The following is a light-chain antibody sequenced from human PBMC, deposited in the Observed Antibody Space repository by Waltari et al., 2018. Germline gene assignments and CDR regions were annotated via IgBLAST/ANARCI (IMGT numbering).Light chain of an antibody. CDR1: SDINVGDFN. CDR2: YNSDSEK. J-gene: IGLJ3*02. CDR3: MFWPSNAWV. Sequence: QPVLTQPPSSSASPGESARLTCTLPSDINVGDFNIYWSQQKPGSPPRFLLYYNSDSEKAQGSGVPSRFSGSKDASANAGILVISGLQSEDEADYYCMFWPSNAWVFGGGTKLTVL. V-gene: IGLV5-37*01.